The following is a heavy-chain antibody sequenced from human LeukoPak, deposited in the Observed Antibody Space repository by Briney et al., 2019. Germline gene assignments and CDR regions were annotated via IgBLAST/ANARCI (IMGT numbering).Heavy chain of an antibody. D-gene: IGHD2-15*01. CDR1: GFTFSSYD. CDR3: AKGRSGCGGGSCYIVDY. Sequence: GGSLRLSCAASGFTFSSYDMKWVRQAPGKGLEWVSAISTSGGSTYNAVSVKGRFTISRDNSKNTLFLQMNSLRAEDTAVYYCAKGRSGCGGGSCYIVDYWGQGALVTVSS. CDR2: ISTSGGST. J-gene: IGHJ4*02. V-gene: IGHV3-23*01.